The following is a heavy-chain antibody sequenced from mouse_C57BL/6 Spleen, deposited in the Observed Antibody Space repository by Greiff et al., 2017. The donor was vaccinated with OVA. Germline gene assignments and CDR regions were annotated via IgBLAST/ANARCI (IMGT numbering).Heavy chain of an antibody. CDR3: ASDDGTGTDAMDY. D-gene: IGHD4-1*01. J-gene: IGHJ4*01. Sequence: EVKLMESEGGLVQPGSSMKLSCTASGFTFSDYYMAWVRQVPEKGLEWVANINYDGSSTYYLDSLKSRFIISRDNAKNILYLQMSSMKSEDTATYYCASDDGTGTDAMDYWGQGTSVTVSS. V-gene: IGHV5-16*01. CDR2: INYDGSST. CDR1: GFTFSDYY.